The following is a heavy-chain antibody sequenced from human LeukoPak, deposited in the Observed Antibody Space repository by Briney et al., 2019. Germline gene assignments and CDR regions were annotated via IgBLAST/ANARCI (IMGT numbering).Heavy chain of an antibody. CDR1: GGSISSGSYY. CDR2: IYTSGST. V-gene: IGHV4-61*02. D-gene: IGHD2-2*01. CDR3: ARATKFYYYYFLAV. J-gene: IGHJ6*03. Sequence: PSETLSLTCTVSGGSISSGSYYWSSIRQHAGKGLKWIGRIYTSGSTNYNPSLKSGVTISVDTSKNQFSLKLSSVTAADTAVYFCARATKFYYYYFLAVWRKGPAVSVSS.